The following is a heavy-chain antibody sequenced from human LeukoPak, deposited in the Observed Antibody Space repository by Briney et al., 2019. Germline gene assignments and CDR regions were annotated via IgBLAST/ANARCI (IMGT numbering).Heavy chain of an antibody. Sequence: PGGSLRLSCAASGFTFSNAWMSWVRQAPGKGLEWVGRIKSKTDGGTTDYAAPVKGRFTISRDDSKNTLYLQMNSLKTEDTAVYYCTTDYYGSGSYPLFDYWGQGTLVTVSS. CDR1: GFTFSNAW. V-gene: IGHV3-15*01. CDR2: IKSKTDGGTT. D-gene: IGHD3-10*01. CDR3: TTDYYGSGSYPLFDY. J-gene: IGHJ4*02.